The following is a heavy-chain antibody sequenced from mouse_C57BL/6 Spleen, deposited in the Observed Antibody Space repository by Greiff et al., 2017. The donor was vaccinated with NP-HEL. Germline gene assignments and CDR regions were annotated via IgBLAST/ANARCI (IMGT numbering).Heavy chain of an antibody. CDR1: GYTFTDYY. V-gene: IGHV1-76*01. D-gene: IGHD1-1*01. CDR2: IYPGSGNT. Sequence: VQLQQSGAELVRPGASVKLSCKASGYTFTDYYINWVKQRPGQGLEWIARIYPGSGNTYYNEKFKGKATLTAEKSSSTAYMQLSSLTSEDSAVYFCARSRYGRGDFDYWGQGTTLTVSS. CDR3: ARSRYGRGDFDY. J-gene: IGHJ2*01.